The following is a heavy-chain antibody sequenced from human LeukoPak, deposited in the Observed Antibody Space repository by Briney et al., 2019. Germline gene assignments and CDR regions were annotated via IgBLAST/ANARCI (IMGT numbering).Heavy chain of an antibody. CDR2: IYYSGST. J-gene: IGHJ6*02. D-gene: IGHD6-19*01. Sequence: PSETLSLTCTVSGGSISSYYWRWIRQPPGKGLEWIGYIYYSGSTNYNPSLKSRVTISVDTSKNQFSLKLSSVTAADTAVYYCARAYSSGWNYYYYYGMDVWGQGTTVTVSS. CDR3: ARAYSSGWNYYYYYGMDV. V-gene: IGHV4-59*01. CDR1: GGSISSYY.